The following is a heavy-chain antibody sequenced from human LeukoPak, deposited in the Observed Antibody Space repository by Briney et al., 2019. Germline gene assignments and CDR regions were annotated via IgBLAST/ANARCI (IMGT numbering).Heavy chain of an antibody. V-gene: IGHV3-23*01. Sequence: QAGGSLRLFCAASGFTFSSYAMSWVRQAPGKGLEWVSAISGSGGSTNYADSVKGRFTISRDNSKNTLYLQTNSLRAEDTAVYYCAKDETTRGGGSCYWGQGTLVTVSS. CDR1: GFTFSSYA. CDR3: AKDETTRGGGSCY. J-gene: IGHJ4*02. CDR2: ISGSGGST. D-gene: IGHD2-15*01.